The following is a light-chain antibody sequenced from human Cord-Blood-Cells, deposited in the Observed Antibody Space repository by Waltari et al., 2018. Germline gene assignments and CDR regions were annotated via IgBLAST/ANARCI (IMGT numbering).Light chain of an antibody. Sequence: QSALTQPASVSGFPAQSINTSCTGTRSDVGSYNFVSWYQQHPGKTPKLMIYEGSKRPSGVSNRFSGSKSGNTASLTISGLQAEDEADYYCCSYAGSSTYVFGTGTKVTVL. CDR1: RSDVGSYNF. J-gene: IGLJ1*01. CDR3: CSYAGSSTYV. CDR2: EGS. V-gene: IGLV2-23*01.